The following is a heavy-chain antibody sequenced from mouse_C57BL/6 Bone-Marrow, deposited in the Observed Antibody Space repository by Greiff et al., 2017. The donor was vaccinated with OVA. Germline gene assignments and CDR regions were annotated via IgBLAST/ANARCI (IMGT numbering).Heavy chain of an antibody. CDR3: ARRRTGRMDY. J-gene: IGHJ4*01. Sequence: QVQLQQPGAELVKPGASVKLSCKASGYTFTSHWMHWVKQRPGQGLEWIGIIHPNSGSTNYNEKFKSKATLTADKSSSTAYMQLNSLTSEDSAVYYCARRRTGRMDYWGQGTSVTVSS. V-gene: IGHV1-64*01. CDR2: IHPNSGST. D-gene: IGHD4-1*01. CDR1: GYTFTSHW.